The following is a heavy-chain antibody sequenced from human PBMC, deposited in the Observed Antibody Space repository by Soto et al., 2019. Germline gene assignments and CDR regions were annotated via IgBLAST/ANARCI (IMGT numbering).Heavy chain of an antibody. CDR1: GYTFTSYG. D-gene: IGHD3-16*02. V-gene: IGHV1-18*01. J-gene: IGHJ5*02. Sequence: GASVKVSCKASGYTFTSYGISWVRQAPGQGLEWMGWISAYNGNTNYAQKLQGRVTMTTDTSTSTAYMELRSLRSDDTAVYYCARATHSGELSFLTKRGNAWFDPWGQGTLVTVSS. CDR2: ISAYNGNT. CDR3: ARATHSGELSFLTKRGNAWFDP.